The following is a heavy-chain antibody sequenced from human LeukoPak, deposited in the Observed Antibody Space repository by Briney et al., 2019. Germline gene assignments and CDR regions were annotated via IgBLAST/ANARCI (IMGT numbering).Heavy chain of an antibody. CDR2: ISYDGSNK. J-gene: IGHJ4*02. CDR3: AKEVGFYYYDSSGLAIDY. V-gene: IGHV3-30*18. D-gene: IGHD3-22*01. Sequence: GRSLRLSCAASGLTFSSYGMHWVRQAPGKGLEWVAVISYDGSNKYYADSVKGRFTISRDNSKNTLYLQMNSLRAEDTAVYYCAKEVGFYYYDSSGLAIDYWGQGTLVTVSS. CDR1: GLTFSSYG.